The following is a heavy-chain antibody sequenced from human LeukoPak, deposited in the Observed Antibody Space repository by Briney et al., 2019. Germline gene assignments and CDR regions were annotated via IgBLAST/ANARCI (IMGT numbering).Heavy chain of an antibody. J-gene: IGHJ6*03. Sequence: SVKVSCKASGGTFSSYAISWVRQAPGQGLEWMGGIIPIFGTANYAQKFQGRVTIAADKSTSTAYMELSSLRSEDTVVYYCASPRGYAPDHTGPYYYYYMDVWGKGTTVTVSS. CDR2: IIPIFGTA. D-gene: IGHD5-18*01. CDR1: GGTFSSYA. V-gene: IGHV1-69*06. CDR3: ASPRGYAPDHTGPYYYYYMDV.